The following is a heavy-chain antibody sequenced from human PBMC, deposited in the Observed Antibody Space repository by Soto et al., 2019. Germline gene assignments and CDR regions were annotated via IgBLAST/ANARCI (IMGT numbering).Heavy chain of an antibody. CDR3: ALRRVAYADF. J-gene: IGHJ4*02. Sequence: GGSLRLSCAASEFTVTNNEMSWVRQAPGKGLEWVSILYSGVNTYYADSVEGRFTISRDGSKNTLYLHMNSLRAEDTAVYYCALRRVAYADFWGQGTRVTVSS. V-gene: IGHV3-53*01. D-gene: IGHD2-2*01. CDR1: EFTVTNNE. CDR2: LYSGVNT.